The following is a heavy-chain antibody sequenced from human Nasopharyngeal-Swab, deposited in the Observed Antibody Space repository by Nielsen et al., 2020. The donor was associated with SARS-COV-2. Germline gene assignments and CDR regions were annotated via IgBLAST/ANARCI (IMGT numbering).Heavy chain of an antibody. Sequence: GGSLRLSCAASGFTFSSYEMNWVRQAPGKGLDWVSYISSSGSTIYYADSVKGRFTISRDNAKNSLYLQMNSLRAEDTAVYYCARAAIAVADTWGDAFDIWGQGTMVTVSS. V-gene: IGHV3-48*03. J-gene: IGHJ3*02. CDR1: GFTFSSYE. D-gene: IGHD6-19*01. CDR2: ISSSGSTI. CDR3: ARAAIAVADTWGDAFDI.